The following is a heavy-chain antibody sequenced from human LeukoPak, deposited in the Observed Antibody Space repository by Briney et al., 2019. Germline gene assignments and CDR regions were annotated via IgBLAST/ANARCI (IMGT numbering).Heavy chain of an antibody. CDR2: ISYDGSNE. CDR3: AREADLYYGGLDY. J-gene: IGHJ4*02. Sequence: GGSLRLSCAASGFTFSSYALHWVRQAPGMGLEWVAVISYDGSNEYYADSVKGRFTISRDSSRNTLYLQMNSLRAEDTAVYYCAREADLYYGGLDYWGQGTLVTVSS. CDR1: GFTFSSYA. D-gene: IGHD4-23*01. V-gene: IGHV3-30-3*01.